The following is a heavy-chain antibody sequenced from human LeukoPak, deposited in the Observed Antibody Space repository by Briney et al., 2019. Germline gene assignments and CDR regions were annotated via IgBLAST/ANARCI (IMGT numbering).Heavy chain of an antibody. CDR1: GGSISSGDYY. J-gene: IGHJ4*02. D-gene: IGHD3-10*01. Sequence: PSQTLSLTCTVSGGSISSGDYYWSWIRQPPGKGLEWIGEVNHSGSTNYNPSLKSRVTISVDTSKNQFSLKLSSVTTADTAVYYCARAGYYGSGSYDYWGQGTLVTVSS. V-gene: IGHV4-30-4*01. CDR2: VNHSGST. CDR3: ARAGYYGSGSYDY.